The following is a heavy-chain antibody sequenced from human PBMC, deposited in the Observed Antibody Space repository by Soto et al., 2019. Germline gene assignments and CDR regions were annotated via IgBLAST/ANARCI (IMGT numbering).Heavy chain of an antibody. J-gene: IGHJ3*01. Sequence: EVQLVESGGGLVQPGGSLRLSCAVSGFTVSSNYLGWVRQAPGKGLELVSVIYSGGSTLSADSVKGRFTLSRDDYKNMVWLQMNSLKAEDTAVYYRAARGVVLPAGTDALDVWGQGTMVTVSS. CDR2: IYSGGST. V-gene: IGHV3-66*01. D-gene: IGHD2-2*01. CDR3: AARGVVLPAGTDALDV. CDR1: GFTVSSNY.